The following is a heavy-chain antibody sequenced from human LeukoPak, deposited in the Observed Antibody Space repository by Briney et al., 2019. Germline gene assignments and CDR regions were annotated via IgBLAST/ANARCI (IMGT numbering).Heavy chain of an antibody. D-gene: IGHD3-22*01. J-gene: IGHJ4*02. CDR3: ARAHDRGYYYGFDY. V-gene: IGHV3-66*01. Sequence: GGSLRLSCAASGFTVSSNYMSWVRQAPGKGLKWVSVIYSGGNTYYADSVQGRFTMSRENPKNTLYLQMNSLRAEDTAVYYCARAHDRGYYYGFDYWGQGTLVTVSS. CDR2: IYSGGNT. CDR1: GFTVSSNY.